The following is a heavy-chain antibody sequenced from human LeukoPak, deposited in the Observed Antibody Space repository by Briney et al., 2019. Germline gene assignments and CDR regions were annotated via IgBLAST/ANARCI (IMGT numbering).Heavy chain of an antibody. J-gene: IGHJ6*02. CDR3: AKARRSSSWLDSSYYYYYGMDV. CDR1: GFTFSSYG. CDR2: IRYDGSNK. V-gene: IGHV3-30*02. Sequence: GGSLRLSCAASGFTFSSYGMHWLRQAPGKGLEWVAFIRYDGSNKYYADSVKGRFTISRDNSKNTLYLQMNSLRAEDTAVYYCAKARRSSSWLDSSYYYYYGMDVWGQGTTVTVSS. D-gene: IGHD6-13*01.